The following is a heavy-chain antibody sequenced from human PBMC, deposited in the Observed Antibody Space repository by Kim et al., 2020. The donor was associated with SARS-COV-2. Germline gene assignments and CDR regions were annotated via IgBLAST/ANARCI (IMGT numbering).Heavy chain of an antibody. J-gene: IGHJ6*02. CDR1: GFTFSSYA. CDR3: ARASRISSSWYVETYYYYYGMDV. Sequence: GGSLRLSCAASGFTFSSYAMHWVRQAPGKGLESVAVISYDGSNKYYADSVKGRFTISRDNSKNTLYLQMNSLRAEDTAVYYCARASRISSSWYVETYYYYYGMDVWGQGTTVTVSS. V-gene: IGHV3-30-3*01. D-gene: IGHD6-13*01. CDR2: ISYDGSNK.